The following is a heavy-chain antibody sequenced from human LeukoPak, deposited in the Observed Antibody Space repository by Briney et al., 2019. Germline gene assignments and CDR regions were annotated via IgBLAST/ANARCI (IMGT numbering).Heavy chain of an antibody. CDR2: IRGSGSGT. J-gene: IGHJ4*02. CDR3: AKGATMIRGVPPFDY. D-gene: IGHD3-10*01. Sequence: PGGSLRLSCAASGFTFSSYAMGWVRQAPGKGLEWVSAIRGSGSGTYYADSVKGRFTISRDNSKNTLYLQMNSLRAEDTAVYYCAKGATMIRGVPPFDYWGQGTLVTVSS. CDR1: GFTFSSYA. V-gene: IGHV3-23*01.